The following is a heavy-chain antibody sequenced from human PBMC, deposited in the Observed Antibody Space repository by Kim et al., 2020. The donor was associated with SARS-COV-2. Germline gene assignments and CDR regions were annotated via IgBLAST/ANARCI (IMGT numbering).Heavy chain of an antibody. V-gene: IGHV3-73*01. CDR1: GFTFSGSA. CDR3: AGPTSSRWDENDAFDI. J-gene: IGHJ3*02. CDR2: IRSKANSYAT. Sequence: GGSLRLSCAASGFTFSGSAMHWVRQASGKGLEWLGRIRSKANSYATAYAASVKGRFTISRDDSKNTAYLQMNSLKTEDTAVYYCAGPTSSRWDENDAFDIWGQGTMVTVSS. D-gene: IGHD6-13*01.